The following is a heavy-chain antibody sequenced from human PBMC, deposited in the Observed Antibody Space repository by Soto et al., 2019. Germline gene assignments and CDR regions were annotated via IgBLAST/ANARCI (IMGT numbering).Heavy chain of an antibody. V-gene: IGHV5-51*01. J-gene: IGHJ4*02. Sequence: PGESLKISCQGSGYSFTGYWIGWVRQMSGEGLEWMGIIYPGDSDTRYSPSLRGQVTISADKSLSTAYLQWSSLKASDTALYYCARGITGISHPYHFDFWGQGTLVTVSS. CDR1: GYSFTGYW. CDR3: ARGITGISHPYHFDF. D-gene: IGHD1-20*01. CDR2: IYPGDSDT.